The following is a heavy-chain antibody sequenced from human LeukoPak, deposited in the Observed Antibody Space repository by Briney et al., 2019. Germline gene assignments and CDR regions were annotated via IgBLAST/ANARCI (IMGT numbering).Heavy chain of an antibody. CDR1: GYSFTSYW. Sequence: GESLKISCKGSGYSFTSYWISWVRQMPGKGLEWMGRIDPSDSYTNYSPSFQGHVTISADKSISTAYLQWSSLKASDTAMYYCASIAAAAYYYGMDVWGLGTTVTVSS. V-gene: IGHV5-10-1*01. D-gene: IGHD6-13*01. J-gene: IGHJ6*02. CDR2: IDPSDSYT. CDR3: ASIAAAAYYYGMDV.